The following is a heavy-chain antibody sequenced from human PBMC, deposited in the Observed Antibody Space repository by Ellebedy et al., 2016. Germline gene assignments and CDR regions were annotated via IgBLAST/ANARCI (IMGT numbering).Heavy chain of an antibody. CDR1: GFTFSSYW. CDR2: IKQDGSEK. CDR3: SRHTDYALDY. J-gene: IGHJ4*02. D-gene: IGHD4-17*01. V-gene: IGHV3-7*01. Sequence: ETLSLTCAASGFTFSSYWMSWVRQAPGKGLECVANIKQDGSEKSYVDSVKGRFTISRDNAKNSLYLQMNSLRAEDTAVYYCSRHTDYALDYWGQGALVTVSS.